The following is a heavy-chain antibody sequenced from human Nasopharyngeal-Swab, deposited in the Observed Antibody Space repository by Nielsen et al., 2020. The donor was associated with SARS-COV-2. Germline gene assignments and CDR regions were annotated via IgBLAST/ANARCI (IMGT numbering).Heavy chain of an antibody. CDR2: VTGSGYGT. CDR3: ARKDVFAYGVDAFDI. V-gene: IGHV3-23*01. D-gene: IGHD3-10*01. CDR1: GFTFSSYA. Sequence: GESLKISCAASGFTFSSYAMPWVRQAPGKGLEWVSVVTGSGYGTDYADSVKGRFTISRDNAKNTLYLQMNSLRAEDTAVYYCARKDVFAYGVDAFDIWGQGTMVTVSS. J-gene: IGHJ3*02.